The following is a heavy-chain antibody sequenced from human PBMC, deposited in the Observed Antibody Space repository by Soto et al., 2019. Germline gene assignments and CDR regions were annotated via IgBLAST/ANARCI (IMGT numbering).Heavy chain of an antibody. Sequence: HPGGSLRLSCAASGFTFSSYAMHWVRQAPGKGLEWVAVISYDGSNKYYADSVKGRFTISRDNSKNTLYLQMNSLRAEDTAVYYCARDQGLVTAIYAPYYYYGMDVWGQGTTVTVLL. CDR2: ISYDGSNK. D-gene: IGHD2-21*02. J-gene: IGHJ6*02. V-gene: IGHV3-30-3*01. CDR1: GFTFSSYA. CDR3: ARDQGLVTAIYAPYYYYGMDV.